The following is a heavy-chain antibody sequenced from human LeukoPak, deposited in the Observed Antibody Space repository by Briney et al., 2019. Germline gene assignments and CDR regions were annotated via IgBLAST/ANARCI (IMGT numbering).Heavy chain of an antibody. CDR3: AKGPYRYSYGYGVLDY. D-gene: IGHD5-18*01. CDR1: GFTFSSYA. Sequence: PGGSLRLSCAASGFTFSSYAMSWVRQAPGKGLEWVSAISGSGGSTYYADSVKGRFTISRDNSKNTLYLQMNSLRAEDTAVYHCAKGPYRYSYGYGVLDYWGQGTLVTVSS. V-gene: IGHV3-23*01. CDR2: ISGSGGST. J-gene: IGHJ4*02.